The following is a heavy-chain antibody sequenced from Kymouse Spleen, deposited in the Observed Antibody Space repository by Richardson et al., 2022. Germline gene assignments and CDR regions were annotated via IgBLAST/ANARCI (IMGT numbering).Heavy chain of an antibody. V-gene: IGHV4-34*01. D-gene: IGHD6-13*01,IGHD6-6*01. CDR3: ARGPAAPDYYGMDV. CDR2: INHSGST. CDR1: GGSFSGYY. Sequence: QVQLQQWGAGLLKPSETLSLTCAVYGGSFSGYYWSWIRQPPGKGLEWIGEINHSGSTNYNPSLKSRVTISVDTSKNQFSLKLSSVTAADTAVYYCARGPAAPDYYGMDVWGQGTTVTVSS. J-gene: IGHJ6*02.